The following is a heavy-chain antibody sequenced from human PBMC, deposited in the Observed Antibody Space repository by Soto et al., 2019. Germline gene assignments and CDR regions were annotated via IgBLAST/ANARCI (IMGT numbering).Heavy chain of an antibody. CDR1: GGTFSSYA. J-gene: IGHJ5*02. CDR3: ARGALGYYDFWSGYYLDP. D-gene: IGHD3-3*01. Sequence: SVQVSCKASGGTFSSYAISWVRQAPGQGLEWMGGIIPIFGTANYAQKFQGRVTITADESTSTAYMELSSLRSEDTAVYYCARGALGYYDFWSGYYLDPWGQETLVTVS. V-gene: IGHV1-69*13. CDR2: IIPIFGTA.